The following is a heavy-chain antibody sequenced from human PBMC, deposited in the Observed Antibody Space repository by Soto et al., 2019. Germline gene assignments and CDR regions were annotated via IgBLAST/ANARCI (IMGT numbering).Heavy chain of an antibody. CDR2: ISSNNGNI. D-gene: IGHD1-20*01. Sequence: GGSLRLSCAVSGFRFDGYAMHWVRQAPGKGLEWVSGISSNNGNILHAGSVKGRFNNSRDNAKNSLFLQISSLRVDDTALYYCVRRITGTLGAFDVWGQGTMVTVSS. CDR3: VRRITGTLGAFDV. J-gene: IGHJ3*01. V-gene: IGHV3-9*01. CDR1: GFRFDGYA.